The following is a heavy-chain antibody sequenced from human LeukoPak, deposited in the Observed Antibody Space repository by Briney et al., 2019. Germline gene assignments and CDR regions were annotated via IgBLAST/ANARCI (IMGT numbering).Heavy chain of an antibody. Sequence: GESLKISCKGSGSSFTNYWIGWVRQMPGKGLEWMGIIYPGDSDTRNSPSFQGQVTISADKSISTAYLQWSSLKASDTAMYYCARHPSGRQLANFDYWGQGTLVTVSS. CDR1: GSSFTNYW. D-gene: IGHD6-13*01. V-gene: IGHV5-51*01. CDR2: IYPGDSDT. CDR3: ARHPSGRQLANFDY. J-gene: IGHJ4*02.